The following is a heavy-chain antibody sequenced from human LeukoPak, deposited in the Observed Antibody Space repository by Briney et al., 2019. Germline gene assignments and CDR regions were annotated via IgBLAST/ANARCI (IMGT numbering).Heavy chain of an antibody. V-gene: IGHV4-39*07. CDR3: ARGSPGFPDAFDI. CDR2: IFYSGNT. D-gene: IGHD1-14*01. CDR1: GGSISSSSYY. J-gene: IGHJ3*02. Sequence: SETLSLTCTVSGGSISSSSYYWVWIRQPPGKGLEWIGSIFYSGNTYYNPSLKSRVTISVDTSKNQFSLKLSSVTAADTAVYYCARGSPGFPDAFDIWGQGTMVTVSS.